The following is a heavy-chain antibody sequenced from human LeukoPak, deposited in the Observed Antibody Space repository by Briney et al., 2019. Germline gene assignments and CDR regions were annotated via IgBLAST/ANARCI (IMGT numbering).Heavy chain of an antibody. CDR3: TRDGDSYSGYDYSGWFDP. CDR1: GFTFGDYA. J-gene: IGHJ5*02. D-gene: IGHD5-12*01. CDR2: IRSKAYGGTT. Sequence: PGGSLRLSCTASGFTFGDYAMSWVRQAPGKGLEWVGFIRSKAYGGTTEYAASVKGRFTISRDDSKSIAYLQMNSLKTEDTAVYYCTRDGDSYSGYDYSGWFDPWGQGTLVTVSS. V-gene: IGHV3-49*04.